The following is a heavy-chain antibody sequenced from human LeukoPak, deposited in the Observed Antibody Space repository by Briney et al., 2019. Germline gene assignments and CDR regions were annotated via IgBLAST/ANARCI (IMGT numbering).Heavy chain of an antibody. CDR3: ARQEIGLRSFDP. D-gene: IGHD3/OR15-3a*01. CDR2: IYYSGST. CDR1: GGSISSSSYY. V-gene: IGHV4-39*01. Sequence: SETPSLTCTVSGGSISSSSYYWGWIRQPPGKGLEWIGSIYYSGSTYYNPSRKSRVTISVDTSKNQFSLKLSSVTDADTAVYYCARQEIGLRSFDPWGQGTLVTVSS. J-gene: IGHJ5*02.